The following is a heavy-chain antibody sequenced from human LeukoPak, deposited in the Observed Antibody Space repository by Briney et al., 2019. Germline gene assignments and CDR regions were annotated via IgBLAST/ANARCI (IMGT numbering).Heavy chain of an antibody. Sequence: PSQTLSLTCTVSGGSISSGDYYWSWIRQPPGKGLEWIGYIYYSGSTYYNPSLKSRVTISVDTSKNQFSLKLSSVTAADTAVYYCAGLLGYCRSTSCPNWFDPWGQGTLVTVSS. V-gene: IGHV4-30-4*08. CDR3: AGLLGYCRSTSCPNWFDP. CDR2: IYYSGST. D-gene: IGHD2-2*01. CDR1: GGSISSGDYY. J-gene: IGHJ5*02.